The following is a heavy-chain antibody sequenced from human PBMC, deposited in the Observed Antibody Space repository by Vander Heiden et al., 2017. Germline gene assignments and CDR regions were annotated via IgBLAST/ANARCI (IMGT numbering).Heavy chain of an antibody. CDR1: GLTFKNAW. Sequence: EVTLVDSGGGLVKPGGSLRLSCAASGLTFKNAWMSWVRQAPGKGLEWIGRVKSKVDGETTEYPAPGKVRFTISRDDSTNTVFLHMESLQTADKAIYYCTTQIDSSGFYVRDYFAYWGQGSLGTVTS. D-gene: IGHD3-22*01. J-gene: IGHJ4*02. CDR3: TTQIDSSGFYVRDYFAY. V-gene: IGHV3-15*01. CDR2: VKSKVDGETT.